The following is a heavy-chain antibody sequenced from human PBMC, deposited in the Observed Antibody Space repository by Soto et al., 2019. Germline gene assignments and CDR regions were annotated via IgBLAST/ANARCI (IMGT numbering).Heavy chain of an antibody. CDR3: ARDGTLYDSSAYYYLY. V-gene: IGHV1-69*13. CDR2: ITPMFGTP. CDR1: GGTFSRYT. J-gene: IGHJ4*02. Sequence: SVKVSCKASGGTFSRYTITWVRQAPGQGLEWMGGITPMFGTPNYAQKFQGRVTITADESTSTAYMELSSLRSEDTAMYYCARDGTLYDSSAYYYLYWVQGPLVPVSS. D-gene: IGHD3-22*01.